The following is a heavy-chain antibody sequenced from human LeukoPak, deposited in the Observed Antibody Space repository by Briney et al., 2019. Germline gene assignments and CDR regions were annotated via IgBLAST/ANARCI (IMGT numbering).Heavy chain of an antibody. CDR1: GFTFSNYQ. Sequence: GGSLRLSCAASGFTFSNYQMSWVRQAPGKGLEWVANIKQDGSEKFYVDSVKGRFTISRDDAENSLYLQMNSLRAEDTAVYYCARHYGGNLIDYWGQGSLVTVSS. CDR3: ARHYGGNLIDY. J-gene: IGHJ4*02. D-gene: IGHD4-23*01. V-gene: IGHV3-7*01. CDR2: IKQDGSEK.